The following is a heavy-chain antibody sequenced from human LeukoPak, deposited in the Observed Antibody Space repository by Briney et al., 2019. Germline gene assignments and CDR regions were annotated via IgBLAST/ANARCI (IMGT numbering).Heavy chain of an antibody. V-gene: IGHV3-33*06. CDR3: AKFPESYYYMHV. CDR2: IWNDGSNK. CDR1: GFIFSNYG. J-gene: IGHJ6*03. Sequence: PGGSLRLSCAASGFIFSNYGMYWVRQAPDKRLEWVAVIWNDGSNKYYADSVKGRFTISRDNSKNTLYLQMNSLRAEDTAIYYCAKFPESYYYMHVWGKGTTVTVSS.